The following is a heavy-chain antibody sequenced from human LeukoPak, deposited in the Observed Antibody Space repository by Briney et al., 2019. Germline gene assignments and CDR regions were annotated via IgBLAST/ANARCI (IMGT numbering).Heavy chain of an antibody. CDR1: GFTFSDYY. CDR2: ISSSGSTI. Sequence: GESLKISCAASGFTFSDYYMSWIRQAPGKGLEWVSYISSSGSTIYYADSVKGRFTISRGNAKNSLYLQMNSLRAEDTAVYYCARDGLVVAGTFFDYWGQGTLVTVSS. D-gene: IGHD2-15*01. V-gene: IGHV3-11*01. CDR3: ARDGLVVAGTFFDY. J-gene: IGHJ4*02.